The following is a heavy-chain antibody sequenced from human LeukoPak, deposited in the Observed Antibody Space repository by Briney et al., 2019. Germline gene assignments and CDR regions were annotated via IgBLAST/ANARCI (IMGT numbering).Heavy chain of an antibody. Sequence: SVKVSCKASGGTFSSYAISWVRQAPGQGLEGMGGIIPIFGTANYAQKLQGRVTMTTDTSTSTAYMELRSLRSDDTAVYYCARDTYYYGSGSHVRWFDPWGQGTLVTVSS. CDR1: GGTFSSYA. D-gene: IGHD3-10*01. J-gene: IGHJ5*02. V-gene: IGHV1-69*05. CDR3: ARDTYYYGSGSHVRWFDP. CDR2: IIPIFGTA.